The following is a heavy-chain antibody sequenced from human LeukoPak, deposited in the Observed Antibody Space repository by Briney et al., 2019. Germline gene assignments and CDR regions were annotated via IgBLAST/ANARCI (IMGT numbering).Heavy chain of an antibody. Sequence: PGGPLRLSCAASGFTFNDYEMNWVRQAPGKGLEWISYISRSGSSIYYADSVQGRFTISRDNAKNSLYLQVNSLRAEDTAVYYCARSTVTNYFDYWGQGTLVTVSS. V-gene: IGHV3-48*03. CDR3: ARSTVTNYFDY. J-gene: IGHJ4*02. CDR1: GFTFNDYE. D-gene: IGHD4-17*01. CDR2: ISRSGSSI.